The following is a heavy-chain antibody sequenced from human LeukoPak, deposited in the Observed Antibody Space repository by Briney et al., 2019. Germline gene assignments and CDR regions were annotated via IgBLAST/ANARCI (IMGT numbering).Heavy chain of an antibody. CDR3: ARRAGDYSHPYDY. V-gene: IGHV3-53*01. J-gene: IGHJ4*02. CDR2: IYSGGNT. D-gene: IGHD3-22*01. Sequence: GGSLRLSCAASEFSVGSNYMTWVRQAPGKGLEWVSLIYSGGNTYYADSVRGRFTISRDNSKNTVHLQMNSLRAEDTAMYYCARRAGDYSHPYDYWGQGTLVTVSS. CDR1: EFSVGSNY.